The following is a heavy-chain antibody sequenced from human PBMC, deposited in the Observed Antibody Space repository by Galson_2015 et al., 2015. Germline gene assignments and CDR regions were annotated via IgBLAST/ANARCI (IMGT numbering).Heavy chain of an antibody. Sequence: SLRLSCAASGFTFSNYSMSWVHQAPGKGPEWISYITSRSSIYYADSVKGRFTISRDNFKNMLYVQMNKLRAEDTAVYYCARGFADYFDYWGQGTLVTVSS. CDR1: GFTFSNYS. J-gene: IGHJ4*02. CDR3: ARGFADYFDY. V-gene: IGHV3-48*01. CDR2: ITSRSSI. D-gene: IGHD2-21*01.